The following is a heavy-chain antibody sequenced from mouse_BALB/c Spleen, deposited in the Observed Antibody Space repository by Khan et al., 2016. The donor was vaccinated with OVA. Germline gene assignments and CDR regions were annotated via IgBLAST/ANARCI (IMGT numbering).Heavy chain of an antibody. D-gene: IGHD1-1*01. CDR2: ISNGGGST. Sequence: EVELVESGGGLVQPGGSLKLSCAASGFTFSSYIMSWVRQTPENRLEWVAYISNGGGSTSYLDTVQGRFTISRDTANNTPYLHMSSLTSEDTAMYYCARHDNYGSCDDWGQGTTLTVSS. V-gene: IGHV5-12-2*01. J-gene: IGHJ2*01. CDR3: ARHDNYGSCDD. CDR1: GFTFSSYI.